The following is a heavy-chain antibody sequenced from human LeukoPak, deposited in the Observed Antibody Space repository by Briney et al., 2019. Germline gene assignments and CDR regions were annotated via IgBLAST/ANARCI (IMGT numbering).Heavy chain of an antibody. CDR1: GFTFDDYD. D-gene: IGHD6-13*01. V-gene: IGHV3-20*04. Sequence: GGSLRLSCAASGFTFDDYDMSWVRQAPGKGLEWISHINWSGGSRRYVDSVEGRFTISRDNAKNSLYLEMNSLRPEDTALYYCAKAKNPSYSSSWSYYFDYWGQGTLVTVSS. CDR3: AKAKNPSYSSSWSYYFDY. J-gene: IGHJ4*02. CDR2: INWSGGSR.